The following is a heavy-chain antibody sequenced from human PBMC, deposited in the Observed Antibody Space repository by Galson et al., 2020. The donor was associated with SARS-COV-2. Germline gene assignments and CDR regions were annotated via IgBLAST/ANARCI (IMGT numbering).Heavy chain of an antibody. CDR3: ARQAVLRYFDWLLEAPSIDY. J-gene: IGHJ4*02. D-gene: IGHD3-9*01. V-gene: IGHV4-39*01. CDR2: IYYSGST. CDR1: GGSISSSSYY. Sequence: SQTLSLTCTVSGGSISSSSYYWGWIRQPPGKGLEWIGSIYYSGSTYYNPSLKSRVTIPVDTSKNQFSLKLSSVTAADTAVYYCARQAVLRYFDWLLEAPSIDYWGQGTLVTVSS.